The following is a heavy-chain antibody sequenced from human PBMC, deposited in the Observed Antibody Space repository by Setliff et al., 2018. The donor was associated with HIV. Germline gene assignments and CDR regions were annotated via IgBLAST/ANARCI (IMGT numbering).Heavy chain of an antibody. V-gene: IGHV4-39*02. CDR3: ARELREGYNFWSAGGGFDY. CDR1: GGSISSNNDH. Sequence: LSLTCTVSGGSISSNNDHWGWIRQPPGKGLEWIGSIYHSGGTYYNPSLKSRVTISVDTSKNQFSLKLSSVTAADPAVYYCARELREGYNFWSAGGGFDYWGQGTLVTVPQ. D-gene: IGHD3-3*01. J-gene: IGHJ4*02. CDR2: IYHSGGT.